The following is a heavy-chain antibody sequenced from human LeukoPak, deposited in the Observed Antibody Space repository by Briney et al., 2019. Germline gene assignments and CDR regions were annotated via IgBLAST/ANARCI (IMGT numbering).Heavy chain of an antibody. V-gene: IGHV1-2*02. CDR3: ARGPTLMGYYYYYMDV. J-gene: IGHJ6*03. CDR1: GYTFTGYY. Sequence: ASVKVSCKASGYTFTGYYMHWVRQAPGQGLEWMGWINPNSGGTNYAQKFQGRVTMTRDTSISTAYMELSRLRSDDTAVYYCARGPTLMGYYYYYMDVWGKGTTVTVSS. D-gene: IGHD2-8*01. CDR2: INPNSGGT.